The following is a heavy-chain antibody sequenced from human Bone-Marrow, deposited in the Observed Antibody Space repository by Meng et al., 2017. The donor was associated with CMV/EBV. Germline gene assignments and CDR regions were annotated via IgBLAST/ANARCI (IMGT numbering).Heavy chain of an antibody. D-gene: IGHD1-26*01. J-gene: IGHJ6*02. CDR3: AREARMDGMDV. V-gene: IGHV4-4*02. CDR1: GGSISSSNW. Sequence: SETLSLTCAVSGGSISSSNWWSWVRQPPGKGLEWIGEIYHSGSTNYNPSLKSRVTISVDKSKNQFYLKLSSVTAAEPAVYYCAREARMDGMDVWGQGTTVTVSS. CDR2: IYHSGST.